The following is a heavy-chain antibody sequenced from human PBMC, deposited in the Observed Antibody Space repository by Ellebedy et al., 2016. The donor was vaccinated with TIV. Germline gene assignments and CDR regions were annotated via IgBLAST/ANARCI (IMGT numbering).Heavy chain of an antibody. V-gene: IGHV3-23*01. CDR1: GFTVSSSY. D-gene: IGHD6-6*01. CDR3: ANSGGSSSMAYYYYGMDV. J-gene: IGHJ6*02. CDR2: ISGRGGST. Sequence: GESLKISCAASGFTVSSSYMSWVRQAPGKGLEWVSAISGRGGSTYYADSVKGRFTISRDNSKNTLYLQMNSLRAEDTAVYYCANSGGSSSMAYYYYGMDVWGQGTTVTVSS.